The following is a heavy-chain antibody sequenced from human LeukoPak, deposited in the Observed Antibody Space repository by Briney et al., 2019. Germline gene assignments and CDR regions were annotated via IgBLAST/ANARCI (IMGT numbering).Heavy chain of an antibody. CDR2: MNPNSGNT. D-gene: IGHD3-10*01. CDR3: AIWTMVRGVIISPLGYYYGMDV. CDR1: GYTFTSYD. Sequence: GASVKVSCKASGYTFTSYDINWVRQATGQGLEWMGWMNPNSGNTGYAQKFQGRVTMTRNTSISTAYMELSSLRSEDTAVYYCAIWTMVRGVIISPLGYYYGMDVWGQGTTVTVSS. V-gene: IGHV1-8*01. J-gene: IGHJ6*02.